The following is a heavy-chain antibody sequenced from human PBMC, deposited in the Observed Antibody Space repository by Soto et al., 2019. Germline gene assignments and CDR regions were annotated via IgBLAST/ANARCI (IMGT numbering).Heavy chain of an antibody. V-gene: IGHV3-33*01. J-gene: IGHJ4*02. D-gene: IGHD6-13*01. CDR3: ARWGIAAGDY. CDR1: GFTFSSYG. CDR2: IWYDGSNK. Sequence: QVQLVESGGGVVQPGRSLRLSCAASGFTFSSYGMHWVRQAPGKGLEWVAVIWYDGSNKYYADSVKGRFTISRDNSKNTLYLQMNCLRAEDTAVYYGARWGIAAGDYWGQGTLVTVSS.